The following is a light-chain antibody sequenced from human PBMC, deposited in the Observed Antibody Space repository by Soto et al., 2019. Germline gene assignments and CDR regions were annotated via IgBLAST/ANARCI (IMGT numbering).Light chain of an antibody. CDR2: EVD. CDR3: SSWTSRTTQV. CDR1: SSDVGGYNF. J-gene: IGLJ3*02. V-gene: IGLV2-14*01. Sequence: QSALTQPASVSGSPGQSITISCTGTSSDVGGYNFVSWYQQYPGKAPKLIIYEVDSRPSGVSNRFSGSKSGNTASLTISGLRAEDEADYYCSSWTSRTTQVLGGGTKLTLL.